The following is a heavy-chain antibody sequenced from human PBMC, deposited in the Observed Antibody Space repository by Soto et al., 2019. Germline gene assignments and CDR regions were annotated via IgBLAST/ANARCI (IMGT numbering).Heavy chain of an antibody. CDR3: ARAPRADGMDV. V-gene: IGHV3-30-3*01. CDR1: GFTFSSYA. J-gene: IGHJ6*02. CDR2: ISYDGSNK. Sequence: QVQLVESGGGVVQPGRSLRLSCAASGFTFSSYAMHWVRQAPGKGLEWVAVISYDGSNKYYADSVKGRFTISRDNSKNTLYLQMNSLRAEDTAVYYCARAPRADGMDVWGQGTPVTVSS.